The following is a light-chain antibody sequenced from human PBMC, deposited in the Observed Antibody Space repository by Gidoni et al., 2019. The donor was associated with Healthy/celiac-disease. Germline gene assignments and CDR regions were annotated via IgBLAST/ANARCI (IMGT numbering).Light chain of an antibody. J-gene: IGKJ2*01. CDR2: AAS. CDR3: QQSYSTPDT. V-gene: IGKV1-39*01. CDR1: QSISSY. Sequence: DIQMTQSPSSLSASVGDRVTITFRASQSISSYLNWYQQKPGKAPKLLIYAASSLQSGVPSRFSGSGSGTDFTLTISSLQPEDFATYDCQQSYSTPDTFGQGTKLEIK.